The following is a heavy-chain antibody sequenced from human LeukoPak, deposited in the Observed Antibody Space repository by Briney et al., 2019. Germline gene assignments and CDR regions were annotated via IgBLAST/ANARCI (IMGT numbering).Heavy chain of an antibody. V-gene: IGHV3-33*01. Sequence: RRSLRLSRAASGFTFRSDGMHWVRQAPGKGLEWVAVTWYDGSNKYYAVSVKGRFTISRDNPKNTLYLQMNSLRVEDTAVYYCARVHWGNYYLNAFDIWGQGTMVTVSS. CDR3: ARVHWGNYYLNAFDI. D-gene: IGHD3-10*01. CDR2: TWYDGSNK. CDR1: GFTFRSDG. J-gene: IGHJ3*02.